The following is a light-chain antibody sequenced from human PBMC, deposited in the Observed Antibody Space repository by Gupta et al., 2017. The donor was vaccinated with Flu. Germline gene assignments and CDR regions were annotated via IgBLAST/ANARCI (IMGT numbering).Light chain of an antibody. CDR3: ATWYDSLNGPHSV. V-gene: IGLV1-44*01. J-gene: IGLJ1*01. CDR1: GSNIGRNT. Sequence: QSALTQPPSASGTPGQRVIIPCSGSGSNIGRNTVSWYQHLPGTAPKLLIYGNDQRPSRVPDRFSGSKSGTAASLAISGLQSEDEADYYCATWYDSLNGPHSVFGTGTKVTVL. CDR2: GND.